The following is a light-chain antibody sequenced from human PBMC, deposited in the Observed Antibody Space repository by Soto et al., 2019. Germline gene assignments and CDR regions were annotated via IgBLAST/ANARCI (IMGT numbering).Light chain of an antibody. CDR1: QSISSY. CDR2: AAS. V-gene: IGKV1-39*01. Sequence: DIQMTQSPSSLSASVGDRVTITCRASQSISSYLNWYQQKPGKAPKVLIYAASSLQSGVPSRFSGIGSGTDFTLSISSLQPEDFATYYCLQHNTYPYTFGQGTKLEIK. J-gene: IGKJ2*01. CDR3: LQHNTYPYT.